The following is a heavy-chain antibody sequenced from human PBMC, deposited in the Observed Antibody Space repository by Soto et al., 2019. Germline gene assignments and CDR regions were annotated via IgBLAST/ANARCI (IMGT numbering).Heavy chain of an antibody. CDR2: INPSGGST. D-gene: IGHD3-16*01. V-gene: IGHV1-46*01. CDR1: GYTFTSYY. Sequence: ASVKVSCKASGYTFTSYYMHWVRQAPGQGLEWMGIINPSGGSTSYAQKFQGRVTMTRDTSTSTVYMELSSLRSEDTAVYYCARDSGGMATDCYYYGMDVWGQGTTVTVSS. CDR3: ARDSGGMATDCYYYGMDV. J-gene: IGHJ6*02.